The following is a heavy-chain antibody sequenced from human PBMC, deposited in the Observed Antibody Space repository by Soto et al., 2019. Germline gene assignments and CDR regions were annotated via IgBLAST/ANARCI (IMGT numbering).Heavy chain of an antibody. Sequence: QVHLVQSGAEVKKPGASVKVSCKGSGYTFTSYGITWVRQAPGQGLEWMGWISAHNGNTDYAQKLQARVTVTRDTSTSTAYMEVRSLRSDDTAVYYCAGGRYGDYWGQGALVTVSS. D-gene: IGHD1-1*01. CDR3: AGGRYGDY. J-gene: IGHJ4*02. V-gene: IGHV1-18*01. CDR2: ISAHNGNT. CDR1: GYTFTSYG.